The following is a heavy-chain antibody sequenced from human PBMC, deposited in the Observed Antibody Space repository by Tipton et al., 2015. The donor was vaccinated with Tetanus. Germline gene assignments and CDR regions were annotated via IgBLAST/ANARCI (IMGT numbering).Heavy chain of an antibody. Sequence: TLSLTCTVSGGSMRGDHWSWIRQPPGKGLEWLGHTYDSGRINYNPSLKSRVTISVDASRKQFSLKLSSVTAADTAVYYCAGGGIAAAGGGLDYWGPGTRVTVSS. CDR3: AGGGIAAAGGGLDY. V-gene: IGHV4-59*01. J-gene: IGHJ4*02. CDR2: TYDSGRI. CDR1: GGSMRGDH. D-gene: IGHD6-13*01.